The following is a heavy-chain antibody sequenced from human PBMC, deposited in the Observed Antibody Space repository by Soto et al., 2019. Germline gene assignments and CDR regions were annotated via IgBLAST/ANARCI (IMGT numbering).Heavy chain of an antibody. Sequence: SETLSLTCTVSGGSIGSGTNYWSWIRQPPGKGLQWIGYIHYTGSTTYNPSLKSRVTISVDTSKNQISLRLSSVTAADTALYYCARGVSNWYGYIQHWGQGTLVTVSS. D-gene: IGHD6-13*01. CDR1: GGSIGSGTNY. J-gene: IGHJ1*01. CDR3: ARGVSNWYGYIQH. V-gene: IGHV4-61*01. CDR2: IHYTGST.